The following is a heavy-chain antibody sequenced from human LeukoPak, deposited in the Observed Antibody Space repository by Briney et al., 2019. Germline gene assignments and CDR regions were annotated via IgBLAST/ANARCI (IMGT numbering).Heavy chain of an antibody. CDR1: GFTFSDYY. D-gene: IGHD1-26*01. V-gene: IGHV3-11*05. CDR2: ISSSSTYT. CDR3: ARDVVGAAAGGRFDY. J-gene: IGHJ4*02. Sequence: GGSLRLSCAASGFTFSDYYMSWISQAPGKGLEWLSYISSSSTYTNYADSVKGRFTISRDNAKNSLYLQMNTLRAEDTAVYYCARDVVGAAAGGRFDYWGQGTLVTVSS.